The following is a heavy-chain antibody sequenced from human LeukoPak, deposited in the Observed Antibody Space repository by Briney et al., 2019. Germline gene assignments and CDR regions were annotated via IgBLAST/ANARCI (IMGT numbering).Heavy chain of an antibody. J-gene: IGHJ4*02. Sequence: ASVNVSCKASGYTFIGYYMHWVRPAPGQGLEWMGWINANSGGTHYAQKLQGRVTLTRDTSISTAYMGLSRQRAADTAVYLCVYYYECSGFEIEDWGQGTLVTASS. CDR1: GYTFIGYY. V-gene: IGHV1-2*02. CDR3: VYYYECSGFEIED. CDR2: INANSGGT. D-gene: IGHD3-22*01.